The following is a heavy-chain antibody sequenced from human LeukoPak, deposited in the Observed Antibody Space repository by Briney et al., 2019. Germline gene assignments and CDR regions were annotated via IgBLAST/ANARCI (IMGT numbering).Heavy chain of an antibody. V-gene: IGHV3-48*03. D-gene: IGHD6-13*01. CDR1: GFTFSSYE. CDR3: ARDGSSWYGMDV. CDR2: ISSSGSTI. J-gene: IGHJ6*04. Sequence: GGSLRLSCAASGFTFSSYEMNWVRQAPGKGLEGVSYISSSGSTIYYADSVKGRFTITNDNPKHSLYLPMNTLRDEDTAVYYCARDGSSWYGMDVWGKGTTVTVSS.